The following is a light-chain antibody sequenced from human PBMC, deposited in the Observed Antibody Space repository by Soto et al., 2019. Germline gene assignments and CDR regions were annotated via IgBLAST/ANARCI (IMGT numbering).Light chain of an antibody. J-gene: IGKJ3*01. CDR2: GAS. V-gene: IGKV3-20*01. Sequence: EIVLTQSPGTLSLSPGERATLSCRASRSVSSSYLAWYRQKPGQAPRLLIYGASGRATGIPDRFSGSGSGTDFTLTISRLEPEDVAVYYCQQYGSSPLFTFGPGTKVDIK. CDR3: QQYGSSPLFT. CDR1: RSVSSSY.